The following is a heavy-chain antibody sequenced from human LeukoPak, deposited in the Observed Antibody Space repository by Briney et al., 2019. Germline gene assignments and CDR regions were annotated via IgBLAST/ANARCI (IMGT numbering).Heavy chain of an antibody. CDR3: AVLGVAHAFDI. J-gene: IGHJ3*02. Sequence: GGSLRLSCAASGFTFSSFAMNWVRQAPGKGLEWVSYISSSSSTIYYADSVKGRFTISRDNAKNSLYLQMNSLRAEDTAVYYCAVLGVAHAFDIWGQGTMVTVSS. CDR1: GFTFSSFA. V-gene: IGHV3-48*04. CDR2: ISSSSSTI. D-gene: IGHD3-3*01.